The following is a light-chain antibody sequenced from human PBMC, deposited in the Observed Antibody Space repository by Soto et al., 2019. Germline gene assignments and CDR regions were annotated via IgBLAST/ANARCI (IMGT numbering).Light chain of an antibody. Sequence: EIVMTQSPVALSVSPGESAALSCRASQSVGRNFAWYQQRPCQAPRVLIYGTSTRATGVPARFSGSGSGTAFTLTISSLQSEDLAVYYCQQYNKWPYTFGQGTRLEIK. CDR3: QQYNKWPYT. CDR1: QSVGRN. CDR2: GTS. V-gene: IGKV3-15*01. J-gene: IGKJ2*01.